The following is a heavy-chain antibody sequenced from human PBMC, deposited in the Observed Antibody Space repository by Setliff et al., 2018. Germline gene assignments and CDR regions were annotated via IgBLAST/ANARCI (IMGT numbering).Heavy chain of an antibody. V-gene: IGHV5-51*01. CDR3: ARQFSAGNDAFDI. D-gene: IGHD3-10*01. Sequence: GASLKISCKGSGYSFTSYWIGWVRQMPGKGLEWMGIIYPGDSDTRYSPSFQGQVTISADKSISTAYLQWSSLKASDTAMYYCARQFSAGNDAFDIWGQGTMVTVSS. CDR2: IYPGDSDT. J-gene: IGHJ3*02. CDR1: GYSFTSYW.